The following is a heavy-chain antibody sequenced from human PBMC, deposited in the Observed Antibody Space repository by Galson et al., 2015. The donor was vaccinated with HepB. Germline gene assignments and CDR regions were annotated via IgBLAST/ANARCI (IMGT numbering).Heavy chain of an antibody. CDR2: ISSSSSYI. CDR3: AREYRGWYYFDY. V-gene: IGHV3-21*01. D-gene: IGHD5-18*01. J-gene: IGHJ4*02. Sequence: SLRLSCAASGFTFSSYSMNWVRQAPGKGLEWVSSISSSSSYIYYADSVKGRFTISRDNAKNSLYLQVNSLRAEDTAVYYCAREYRGWYYFDYWAREPWSPSPQ. CDR1: GFTFSSYS.